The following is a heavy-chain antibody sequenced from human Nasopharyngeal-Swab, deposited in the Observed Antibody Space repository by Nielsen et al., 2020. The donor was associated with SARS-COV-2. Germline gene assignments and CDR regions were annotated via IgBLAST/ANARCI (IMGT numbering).Heavy chain of an antibody. D-gene: IGHD3-9*01. CDR1: GFTFSSYS. CDR3: ARDYDILTGNGYYMDV. Sequence: GGSLRLSCAASGFTFSSYSMNWVRQAPGKGLEWVSYISSSSTIYYADSVKGRFTISRDNAKNSLYLQMNSLRAEDTAVYYCARDYDILTGNGYYMDVWGKGTTVTVSS. J-gene: IGHJ6*03. CDR2: ISSSSTI. V-gene: IGHV3-48*01.